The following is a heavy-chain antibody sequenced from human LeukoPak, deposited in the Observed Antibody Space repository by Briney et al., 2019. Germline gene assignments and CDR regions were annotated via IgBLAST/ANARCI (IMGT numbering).Heavy chain of an antibody. J-gene: IGHJ5*02. V-gene: IGHV3-64*01. Sequence: GGSLRLSCAASGFAFSSYSMHWVRQAPGKGLEYVSAISSNGGSTYYANSVKGRFTISRDNSKNTLYLQMGSLRAEDMAVYYCARDRYDCSSTSCYPNWFDPWGQGTLVTVSS. CDR2: ISSNGGST. CDR1: GFAFSSYS. CDR3: ARDRYDCSSTSCYPNWFDP. D-gene: IGHD2-2*01.